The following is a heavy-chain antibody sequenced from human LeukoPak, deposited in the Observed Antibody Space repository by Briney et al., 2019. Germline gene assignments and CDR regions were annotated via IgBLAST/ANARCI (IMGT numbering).Heavy chain of an antibody. V-gene: IGHV3-21*01. CDR2: ISSSSSYI. CDR3: ARVIAAATIDY. Sequence: PGGSLRLSCAASGFTFSSYSMNWVRQAPGKGLEWVSSISSSSSYIYYADSVKGRFTVSRDNAKNSLYLRMNSLRAEDTAVYYCARVIAAATIDYWGQGTLVTVSS. CDR1: GFTFSSYS. D-gene: IGHD6-13*01. J-gene: IGHJ4*02.